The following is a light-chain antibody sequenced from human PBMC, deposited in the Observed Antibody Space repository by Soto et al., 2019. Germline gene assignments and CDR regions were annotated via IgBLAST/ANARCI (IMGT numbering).Light chain of an antibody. CDR2: DAS. Sequence: ETVMTQSPATLSVSPGGRATLSCRASQSVSSSYLAWYQQKPGQAPRLLIYDASNRATGIPARFSGSGSGTDFTLTISSLEPEDFAVYYCQQRSNWLITFGQGTRLEIK. J-gene: IGKJ5*01. CDR1: QSVSSSY. CDR3: QQRSNWLIT. V-gene: IGKV3-11*01.